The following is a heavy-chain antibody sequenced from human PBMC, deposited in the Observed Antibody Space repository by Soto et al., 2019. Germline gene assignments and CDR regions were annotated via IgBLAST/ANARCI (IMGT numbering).Heavy chain of an antibody. Sequence: SETLSLTCTVSGGSISSGDYYWSWIRQPPGKGLEWIGYIYYSGSTYYNPSLKSRVTISVDTSKNQFSLKLSSVTAADTAVYYCAREEGVYYYDSSGYSPGYWGQGTLVTVSS. J-gene: IGHJ4*02. D-gene: IGHD3-22*01. CDR3: AREEGVYYYDSSGYSPGY. CDR2: IYYSGST. V-gene: IGHV4-30-4*01. CDR1: GGSISSGDYY.